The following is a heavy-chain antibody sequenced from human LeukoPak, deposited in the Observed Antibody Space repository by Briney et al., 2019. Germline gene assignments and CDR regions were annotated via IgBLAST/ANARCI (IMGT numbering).Heavy chain of an antibody. Sequence: PSETLSLTCAVYSESFSDSYWNWIRQPPGKGLEWIGEIHHSGSTKCNPSLKSRVTVSVDMSKNQISLKLSSVTAADTAVYYCARIPITKRAMDVWGQGTTVTVSS. CDR2: IHHSGST. J-gene: IGHJ6*02. D-gene: IGHD3-3*01. V-gene: IGHV4-34*01. CDR3: ARIPITKRAMDV. CDR1: SESFSDSY.